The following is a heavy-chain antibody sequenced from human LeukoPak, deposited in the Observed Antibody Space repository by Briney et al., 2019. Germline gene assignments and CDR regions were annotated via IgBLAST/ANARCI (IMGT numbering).Heavy chain of an antibody. D-gene: IGHD3-10*01. J-gene: IGHJ6*03. CDR1: GYTFTGYY. CDR2: INPNSGGT. CDR3: ARGGDYYGSDYYYYYYMDV. V-gene: IGHV1-2*02. Sequence: ASVKVSCKASGYTFTGYYMHWVRQAPGQGLEWMGWINPNSGGTNYAQKFQGRVTMTRDTSISTAYMELSRLRSDDTAVYYCARGGDYYGSDYYYYYYMDVWGKGTTVTISS.